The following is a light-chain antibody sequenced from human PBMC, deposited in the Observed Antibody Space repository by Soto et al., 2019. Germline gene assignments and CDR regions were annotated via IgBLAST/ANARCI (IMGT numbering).Light chain of an antibody. CDR3: LLYYGGAQVL. V-gene: IGLV7-43*01. J-gene: IGLJ2*01. CDR1: AGAVTSAYY. CDR2: STS. Sequence: CASXAGAVTSAYYTNWLQQKPGQAPRALIYSTSEKHSWTPARFSGSLLGGKAALTLSAAQPEDEADYYCLLYYGGAQVLFGGGTKLTVL.